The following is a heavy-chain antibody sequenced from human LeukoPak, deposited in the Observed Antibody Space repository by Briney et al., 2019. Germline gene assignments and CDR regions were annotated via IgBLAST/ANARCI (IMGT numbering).Heavy chain of an antibody. CDR3: ARGNYYDTSGVTDY. J-gene: IGHJ4*02. Sequence: SETLSLTYTVSGGSISSSSYYWGWIRQPPGKGLEWIGSIYYSGSPYYNPSLKSRVTISVDTSKNQFSLKLSSVTAADTAVYYCARGNYYDTSGVTDYWGQGTLVTVSS. V-gene: IGHV4-39*07. CDR2: IYYSGSP. CDR1: GGSISSSSYY. D-gene: IGHD3-22*01.